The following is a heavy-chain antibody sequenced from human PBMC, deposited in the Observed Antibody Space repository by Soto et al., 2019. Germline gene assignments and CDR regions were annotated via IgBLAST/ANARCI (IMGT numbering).Heavy chain of an antibody. D-gene: IGHD3-16*01. J-gene: IGHJ6*02. CDR2: IWHDGSNK. V-gene: IGHV3-33*01. Sequence: QVQLVESGGGVVQPGRSLRLSCAASGFTFSLYGMHWVRQAPGKGLEWVAVIWHDGSNKFYADSVKGRFTISRDNSKNTLYLQMNSLRDEDTAVYYCARGLRGISFYGMDVWGQGTTVIVSS. CDR1: GFTFSLYG. CDR3: ARGLRGISFYGMDV.